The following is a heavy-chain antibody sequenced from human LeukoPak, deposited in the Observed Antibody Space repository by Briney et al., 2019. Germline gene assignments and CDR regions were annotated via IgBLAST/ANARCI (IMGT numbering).Heavy chain of an antibody. CDR3: ARDRGGYCSSTSCLRSDWFDP. CDR1: GYTFTSYY. J-gene: IGHJ5*02. D-gene: IGHD2-2*01. Sequence: ASVKVSWKASGYTFTSYYMHWVRQAPGQGLEWMGIINPSGGSTSYAQKFQGRVTMTRDTSTSTVYMELSSLRSEDTAVYYCARDRGGYCSSTSCLRSDWFDPWGQGTLVTVSS. CDR2: INPSGGST. V-gene: IGHV1-46*01.